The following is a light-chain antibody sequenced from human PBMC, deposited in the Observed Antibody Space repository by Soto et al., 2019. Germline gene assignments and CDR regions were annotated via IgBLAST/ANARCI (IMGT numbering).Light chain of an antibody. CDR2: DAS. CDR3: QQYGSLSWT. CDR1: QSVSSN. Sequence: EIVMTQSPATLSVSPGERATLSCRAGQSVSSNLSWYQQKPGQAPRLLIYDASNRATGIPARFSGSGSGTDFTLTISRLEPEDFAVYYCQQYGSLSWTFGQGTKVDIK. J-gene: IGKJ1*01. V-gene: IGKV3-20*01.